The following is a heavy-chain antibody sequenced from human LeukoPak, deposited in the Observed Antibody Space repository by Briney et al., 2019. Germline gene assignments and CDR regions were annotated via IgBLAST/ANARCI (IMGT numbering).Heavy chain of an antibody. CDR2: IYYSGST. CDR3: ARDVLAAAGTEL. J-gene: IGHJ4*02. D-gene: IGHD6-13*01. Sequence: PSQTLSLTCTVSGGSISSGDYYWSWIRQPPGKGLEWIGYIYYSGSTNYNPSLKSRVTISVDTSKNQFSLKLSSVTAADTAVYYCARDVLAAAGTELWGQGTLVTVSS. CDR1: GGSISSGDYY. V-gene: IGHV4-61*08.